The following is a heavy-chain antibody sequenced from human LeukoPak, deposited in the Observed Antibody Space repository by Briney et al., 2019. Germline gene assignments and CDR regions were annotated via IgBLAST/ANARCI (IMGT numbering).Heavy chain of an antibody. D-gene: IGHD2-2*01. CDR1: GFTFDDYA. CDR2: ISRNSGSI. CDR3: AKDMSSTSFFYGMDV. J-gene: IGHJ6*02. Sequence: PGRSLRLSCAASGFTFDDYAMHWVRQAPGKGLEWVSGISRNSGSIGYADSVKGRFTISRDNAKNSLYLQMNSLRAEDTALYYCAKDMSSTSFFYGMDVWGQGTTVTASS. V-gene: IGHV3-9*01.